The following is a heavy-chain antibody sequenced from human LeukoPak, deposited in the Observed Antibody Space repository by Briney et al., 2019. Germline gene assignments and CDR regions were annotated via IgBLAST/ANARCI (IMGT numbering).Heavy chain of an antibody. CDR2: ISGSAGST. CDR1: GFIFSSYA. J-gene: IGHJ4*02. Sequence: QPGGSLRLSCAASGFIFSSYAMSGVRQAPGKGLEWVSTISGSAGSTYYADSVKGRFTISRDNSKNTLYLQMNSLRAEDTAVYYCAKDQSIRGFDYWGQGTLVTVSS. V-gene: IGHV3-23*01. D-gene: IGHD6-6*01. CDR3: AKDQSIRGFDY.